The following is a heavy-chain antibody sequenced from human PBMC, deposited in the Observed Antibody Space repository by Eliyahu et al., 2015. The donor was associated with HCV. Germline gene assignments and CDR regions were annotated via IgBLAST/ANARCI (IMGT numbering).Heavy chain of an antibody. CDR3: TTARPVGTAIGGDY. J-gene: IGHJ4*02. Sequence: WVGRIKRQAEGGTTXYAAPVTGRFTISRDDSKNTLFLQMNSLKTEDTAVYYCTTARPVGTAIGGDYWGQGTLVTVSS. D-gene: IGHD2-21*02. V-gene: IGHV3-15*07. CDR2: IKRQAEGGTT.